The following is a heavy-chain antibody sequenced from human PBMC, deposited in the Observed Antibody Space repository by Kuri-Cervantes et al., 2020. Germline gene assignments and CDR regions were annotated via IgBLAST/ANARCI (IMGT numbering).Heavy chain of an antibody. CDR1: GFTFSSYA. V-gene: IGHV3-30-3*01. CDR3: ASMVRGVIIMEYYFDY. J-gene: IGHJ4*02. Sequence: GESLKISCAASGFTFSSYAMHWVRQAPGKGLEWVAVISYDGSNKYYADSVKGRFTIPRDNSKNTLYLQMNSLRAEDTAVYYCASMVRGVIIMEYYFDYWGQGTLVTVSS. CDR2: ISYDGSNK. D-gene: IGHD3-10*01.